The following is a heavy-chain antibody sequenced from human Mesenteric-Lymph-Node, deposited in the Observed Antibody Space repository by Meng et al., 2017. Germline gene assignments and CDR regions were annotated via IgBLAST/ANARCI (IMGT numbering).Heavy chain of an antibody. D-gene: IGHD3-22*01. CDR1: GGTFSSYA. Sequence: ASVKVSCKASGGTFSSYAINWVRQATGQGLEWMGWMNPNSGNTGYAQKFQGRVTMTRNTSISTAYMELSSLRSEDTAVYYCASGPYYYDSSGYYFSPNAFDIWGQGTMVTVSS. V-gene: IGHV1-8*02. CDR2: MNPNSGNT. J-gene: IGHJ3*02. CDR3: ASGPYYYDSSGYYFSPNAFDI.